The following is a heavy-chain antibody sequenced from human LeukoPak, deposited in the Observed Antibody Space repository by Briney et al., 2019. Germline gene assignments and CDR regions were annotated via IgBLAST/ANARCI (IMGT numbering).Heavy chain of an antibody. V-gene: IGHV4-39*01. Sequence: SETLSLTCTVSGGSISSSSSYWGWIRQPPGKGLEWIGNIYYSGSTYYNPSLKSRVTISADMSKNRFSLKLSSVTAADTAVYYCARIPPSYIQLSDPWGQGTLVTVSS. CDR3: ARIPPSYIQLSDP. J-gene: IGHJ5*02. D-gene: IGHD3-10*01. CDR2: IYYSGST. CDR1: GGSISSSSSY.